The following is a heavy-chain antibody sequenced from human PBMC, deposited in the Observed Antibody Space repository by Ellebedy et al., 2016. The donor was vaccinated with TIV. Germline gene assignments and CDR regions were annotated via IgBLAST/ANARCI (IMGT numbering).Heavy chain of an antibody. CDR2: IYPGDSDT. Sequence: KVSCKGSGYSFTNYWIGWVRQMPGKGLEWMGIIYPGDSDTRYSPSFQGQVTISADKSISTAYLQWSSLKASDTGMYYCARRGDYQFDYWGQGTLVTVSS. CDR1: GYSFTNYW. D-gene: IGHD3-10*01. V-gene: IGHV5-51*01. J-gene: IGHJ4*02. CDR3: ARRGDYQFDY.